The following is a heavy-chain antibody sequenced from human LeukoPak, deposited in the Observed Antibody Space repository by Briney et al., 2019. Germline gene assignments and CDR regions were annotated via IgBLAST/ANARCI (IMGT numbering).Heavy chain of an antibody. J-gene: IGHJ4*02. D-gene: IGHD6-13*01. CDR1: GYTFTSYD. CDR3: ARWGIAECLDY. V-gene: IGHV1-2*02. CDR2: MNPNSGGT. Sequence: GASVKVSCKASGYTFTSYDINWVRQATGQGLEWMGWMNPNSGGTNYAQKFQGRVTMTRDTSISTAYMELSRLRSDDTAVYYCARWGIAECLDYWGQGTLVTVSS.